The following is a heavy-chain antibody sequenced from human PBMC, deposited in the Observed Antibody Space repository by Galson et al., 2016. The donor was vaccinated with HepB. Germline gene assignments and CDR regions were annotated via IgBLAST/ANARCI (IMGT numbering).Heavy chain of an antibody. CDR2: ISSSGKYI. J-gene: IGHJ6*02. Sequence: SLRLSCAASGISFSFYSMNWVRQAPGKGLEWVSSISSSGKYIYYADSVKGRFTISRDNAKNSLYLQVNSLRAEDTAVYYCARDQNYYYGMDVWGQGTTVTVSS. CDR1: GISFSFYS. V-gene: IGHV3-21*01. D-gene: IGHD2/OR15-2a*01. CDR3: ARDQNYYYGMDV.